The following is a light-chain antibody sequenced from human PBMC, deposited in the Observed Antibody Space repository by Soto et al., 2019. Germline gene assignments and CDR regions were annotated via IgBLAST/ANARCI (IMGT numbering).Light chain of an antibody. CDR3: QQYYNTPT. CDR2: WAS. CDR1: RNVLYSSNSKNY. V-gene: IGKV4-1*01. J-gene: IGKJ1*01. Sequence: EIVMTQSPDSLAVSLGERATIKCKSSRNVLYSSNSKNYLAWYQQKPGQPPKLLIYWASTRESGVPDRFSGSGSGTDFTLTISSLQAEDVAVYFCQQYYNTPTFGQGTKVEIK.